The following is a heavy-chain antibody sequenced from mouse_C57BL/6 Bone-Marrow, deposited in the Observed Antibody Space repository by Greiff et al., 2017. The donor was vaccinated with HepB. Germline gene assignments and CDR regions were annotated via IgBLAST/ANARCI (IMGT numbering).Heavy chain of an antibody. V-gene: IGHV5-15*01. CDR3: ARQGDRGFAY. Sequence: EVQLVESGGGLVQPGGSLKLSCAASGFTFSDYGMAWVRQAPRKGPEWVAFISNLAYSIYYADTVTGRFTISRENAKNTLYLEMSSLRSEDTAMYYCARQGDRGFAYWGQGTLVTVSA. D-gene: IGHD3-3*01. CDR2: ISNLAYSI. CDR1: GFTFSDYG. J-gene: IGHJ3*01.